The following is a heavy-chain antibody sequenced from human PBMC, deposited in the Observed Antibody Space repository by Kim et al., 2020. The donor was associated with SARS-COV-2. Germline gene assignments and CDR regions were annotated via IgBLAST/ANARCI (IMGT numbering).Heavy chain of an antibody. Sequence: SETLSLTCTVSGDSIGGYDWNWIRQAPGKGLEWIGSISYSGNSNYNPSLKSRITISVDTSKNQLSLLLSSVTAADTAVYFCARDLLSNYHFWSGYKEGGSQYYYGMDVWGQGTTVTVSS. V-gene: IGHV4-59*01. J-gene: IGHJ6*02. CDR2: ISYSGNS. CDR1: GDSIGGYD. D-gene: IGHD3-3*02. CDR3: ARDLLSNYHFWSGYKEGGSQYYYGMDV.